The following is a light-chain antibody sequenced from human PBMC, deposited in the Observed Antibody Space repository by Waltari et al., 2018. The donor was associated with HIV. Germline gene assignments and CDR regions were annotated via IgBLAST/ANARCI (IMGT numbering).Light chain of an antibody. CDR2: DDD. CDR1: NSTIGSHF. J-gene: IGLJ2*01. CDR3: GTWDTILVAVV. V-gene: IGLV1-51*01. Sequence: QSVLTQPPSVSAAPGQKVTISCSGSNSTIGSHFLSWYQHFPGRAPKLLIYDDDDRPSDIPDRFSGSKSGTSATLDITGLQTGDEADYYCGTWDTILVAVVLGGGTKLTVL.